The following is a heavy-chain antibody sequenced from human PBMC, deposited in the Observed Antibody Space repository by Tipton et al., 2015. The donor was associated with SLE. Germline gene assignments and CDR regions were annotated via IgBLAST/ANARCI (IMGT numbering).Heavy chain of an antibody. CDR3: ARVGSSGWYFDY. D-gene: IGHD6-19*01. Sequence: TLSLTCTVSGGSVSSGSYYWSWIRQPPGKGLEWIGYIYYSGSTNYNPSLKSRVTISVDTSKNQFSLKLSSVTAADTAVYYCARVGSSGWYFDYWGQGILVTVSS. CDR2: IYYSGST. J-gene: IGHJ4*02. CDR1: GGSVSSGSYY. V-gene: IGHV4-61*01.